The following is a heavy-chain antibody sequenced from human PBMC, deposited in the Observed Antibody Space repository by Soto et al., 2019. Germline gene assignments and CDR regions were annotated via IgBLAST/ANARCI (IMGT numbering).Heavy chain of an antibody. CDR3: ARVDNWNDAFDI. CDR2: INSDGSST. Sequence: GSLRLSCAASGFTFSSYWMHWVRQAPGKGLVWVSRINSDGSSTSYADSVKGRFTISRDNAKNTLYLQMNSLRAEDTAVYYCARVDNWNDAFDIWGQGTMVTGSS. D-gene: IGHD1-20*01. J-gene: IGHJ3*02. V-gene: IGHV3-74*01. CDR1: GFTFSSYW.